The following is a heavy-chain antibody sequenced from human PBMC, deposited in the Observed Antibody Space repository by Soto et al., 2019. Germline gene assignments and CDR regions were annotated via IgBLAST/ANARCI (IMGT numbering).Heavy chain of an antibody. J-gene: IGHJ3*02. CDR1: GFTFDDYA. D-gene: IGHD3-22*01. V-gene: IGHV3-9*01. Sequence: PGGSVRLSCAASGFTFDDYAMHWVRQAPGKGLEWVSGISWNSGSIGYADSVKGRFTISRDNAKNSLYLQMNSLRAEDTALYYCAKERITMIVGGDAFDIWGQGTMVTVSS. CDR3: AKERITMIVGGDAFDI. CDR2: ISWNSGSI.